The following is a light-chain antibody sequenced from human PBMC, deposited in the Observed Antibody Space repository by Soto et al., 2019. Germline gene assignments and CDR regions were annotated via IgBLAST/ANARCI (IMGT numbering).Light chain of an antibody. CDR3: QQYDSSPWT. CDR2: GAS. V-gene: IGKV3-20*01. Sequence: ESVLTQSPGTLSLSPGERATLSCRASQSVRSSFLAWYQLKPGLAPRLLIYGASSRATGIPDRFSGSGSGTDFTLTISRLEPEDFAVYYCQQYDSSPWTFGQGTKVEIK. CDR1: QSVRSSF. J-gene: IGKJ1*01.